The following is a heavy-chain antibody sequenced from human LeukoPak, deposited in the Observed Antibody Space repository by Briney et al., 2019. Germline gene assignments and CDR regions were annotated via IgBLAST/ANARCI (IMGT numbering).Heavy chain of an antibody. J-gene: IGHJ3*02. CDR2: INTNTGNP. CDR3: AREGASYYYDNSGYSLYAFDI. V-gene: IGHV7-4-1*02. D-gene: IGHD3-22*01. CDR1: GHTFTSYD. Sequence: GASVKVSCKASGHTFTSYDINWVRQATGQGLEWMGWINTNTGNPTYAQGFIGRFVFSLDTSVSTAYLQISSLKAEDTAVYYCAREGASYYYDNSGYSLYAFDIWGQGTMDTVSS.